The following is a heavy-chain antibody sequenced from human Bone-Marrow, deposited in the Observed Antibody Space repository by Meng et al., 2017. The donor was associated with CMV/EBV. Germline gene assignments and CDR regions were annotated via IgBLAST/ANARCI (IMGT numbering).Heavy chain of an antibody. J-gene: IGHJ3*02. D-gene: IGHD6-19*01. CDR1: GYTFTGYY. CDR3: ARDPIAVAADGAFDI. V-gene: IGHV1-2*02. CDR2: INPNSGGT. Sequence: ASVKVSCKASGYTFTGYYMHWVRQAPGQGLEWMGWINPNSGGTNYAQKFQGRVTMTRDTSTRTVYMELSSLRSEDTAVYYCARDPIAVAADGAFDIWGQGTMVTVSS.